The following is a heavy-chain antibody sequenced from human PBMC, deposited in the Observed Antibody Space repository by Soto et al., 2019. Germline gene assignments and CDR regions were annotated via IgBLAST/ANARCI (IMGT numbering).Heavy chain of an antibody. V-gene: IGHV3-66*01. Sequence: PGGSLRLSCAASGFTVSSNYMSWVRQAPGKGLEWVSVIYSGGSTYYADSVKGRFTISRDNSKNTLYLQMNSLRAEDTAVYYCARDRKYCSSTSCTKIERADYYYYYMDVWGKGTTVTVSS. D-gene: IGHD2-2*01. CDR3: ARDRKYCSSTSCTKIERADYYYYYMDV. CDR2: IYSGGST. J-gene: IGHJ6*03. CDR1: GFTVSSNY.